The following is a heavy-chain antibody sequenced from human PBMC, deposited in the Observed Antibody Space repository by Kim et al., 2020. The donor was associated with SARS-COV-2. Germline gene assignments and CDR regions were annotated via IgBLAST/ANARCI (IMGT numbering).Heavy chain of an antibody. J-gene: IGHJ5*02. CDR2: ISYSGST. Sequence: SETLSLTCTVTGGSTSSSYWSWIRQPPGKGLEWIGYISYSGSTNYNPSLKSRVTISLDTSKNQFSLKLSSVTAADTALYYCARALWFGELYHRFDPWGQG. V-gene: IGHV4-59*01. CDR1: GGSTSSSY. CDR3: ARALWFGELYHRFDP. D-gene: IGHD3-10*01.